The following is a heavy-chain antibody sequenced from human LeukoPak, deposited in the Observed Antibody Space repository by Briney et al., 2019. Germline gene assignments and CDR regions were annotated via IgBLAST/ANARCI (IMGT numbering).Heavy chain of an antibody. J-gene: IGHJ1*01. CDR1: DGSITSSS. Sequence: PSETLSLTCSVSDGSITSSSWSWIRQPPGKGLEWIGYLYPGGATYNPSLESRVTISVYTSENQFSVKLSSVTAADTAVYYCARLKYYYDSSGYRAEYFQHWGQGTLVTVSS. CDR2: LYPGGA. D-gene: IGHD3-22*01. V-gene: IGHV4-59*01. CDR3: ARLKYYYDSSGYRAEYFQH.